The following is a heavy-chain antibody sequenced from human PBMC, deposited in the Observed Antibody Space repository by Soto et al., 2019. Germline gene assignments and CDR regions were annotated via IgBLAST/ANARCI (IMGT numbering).Heavy chain of an antibody. Sequence: ASVKVSCKASGGTFSSYAISWVRQAPGQGLEWMGGFDPEDGETIYAQKFQGRVTMTEDTSTDTAYMELSSLRSEDTAVYYCATYNPAAPHYMDVWGKGTTVTVSS. V-gene: IGHV1-24*01. CDR1: GGTFSSYA. CDR3: ATYNPAAPHYMDV. J-gene: IGHJ6*03. D-gene: IGHD2-2*01. CDR2: FDPEDGET.